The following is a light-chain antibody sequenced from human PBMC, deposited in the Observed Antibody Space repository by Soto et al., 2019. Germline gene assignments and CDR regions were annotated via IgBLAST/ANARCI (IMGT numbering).Light chain of an antibody. CDR2: GAS. J-gene: IGKJ1*01. CDR1: KSVSSN. V-gene: IGKV3-15*01. Sequence: EIVMTQSPATLSVSPGDRATLSCRASKSVSSNLAWYQQKPGQAPRLLIYGASTRATGIPARFSGSGSGTEFTLTISSLQSEDSAVYYCQQYNNWPWTFGQGTKVEIK. CDR3: QQYNNWPWT.